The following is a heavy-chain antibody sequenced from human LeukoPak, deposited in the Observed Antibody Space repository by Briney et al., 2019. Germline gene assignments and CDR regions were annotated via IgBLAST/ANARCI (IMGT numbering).Heavy chain of an antibody. Sequence: GGSLRLSCAASGFTFSSYSMNWVRQAPGKGLEWVSYISSSSSTIYYADSVKGRFTISRENAKNSLYLQMNSLRAEDTAVYYCARDRTAGYMDVWGKGTTVTVSS. CDR1: GFTFSSYS. CDR2: ISSSSSTI. V-gene: IGHV3-48*01. CDR3: ARDRTAGYMDV. J-gene: IGHJ6*03.